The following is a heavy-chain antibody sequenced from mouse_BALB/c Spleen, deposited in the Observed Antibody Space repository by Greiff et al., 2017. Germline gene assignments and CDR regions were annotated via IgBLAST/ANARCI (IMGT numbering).Heavy chain of an antibody. CDR2: ISSGGSNI. Sequence: DVKLVESGGGLVQPGGSRKLSCAASGFTFSSFGMYWVRQAPEKGLEWVAYISSGGSNIYYADTVKGRFTISRDNPKNTLFLQMISLRSEDTAMYACARHTCYAMDYWGQGTSVTVSS. J-gene: IGHJ4*01. CDR3: ARHTCYAMDY. V-gene: IGHV5-17*02. CDR1: GFTFSSFG.